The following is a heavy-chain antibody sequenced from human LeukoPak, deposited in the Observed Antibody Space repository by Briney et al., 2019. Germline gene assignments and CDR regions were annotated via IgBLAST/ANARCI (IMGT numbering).Heavy chain of an antibody. J-gene: IGHJ4*02. CDR2: ISGSGGTT. CDR1: GFTFGSYA. CDR3: AKESTSSGYYYAPDY. V-gene: IGHV3-23*01. Sequence: PGGSLRLSCAASGFTFGSYAMSWVRQAPGKGLEWVLAISGSGGTTYHGDSMQGRFTISRDNSKNTLYLQMNSPRAEDTAVYYCAKESTSSGYYYAPDYWGQGTLVTVSS. D-gene: IGHD3-22*01.